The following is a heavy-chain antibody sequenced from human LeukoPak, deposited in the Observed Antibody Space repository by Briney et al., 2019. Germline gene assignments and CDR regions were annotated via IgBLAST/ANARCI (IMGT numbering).Heavy chain of an antibody. Sequence: ASVKVSCKALDYAFTSYGSSWVRQSPGQGLEWMGWISAYNSNTNYAQKHQGSVTMNTDTSTSPAYMELRSLSSDDTAVYYCARGPGGAAAGAFDYWGQGTLVTVSS. CDR2: ISAYNSNT. D-gene: IGHD6-13*01. CDR3: ARGPGGAAAGAFDY. V-gene: IGHV1-18*01. J-gene: IGHJ4*02. CDR1: DYAFTSYG.